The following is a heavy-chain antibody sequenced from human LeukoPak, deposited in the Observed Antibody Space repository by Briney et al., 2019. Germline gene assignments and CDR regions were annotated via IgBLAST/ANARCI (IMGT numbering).Heavy chain of an antibody. V-gene: IGHV3-7*01. CDR1: GFTFSSYW. J-gene: IGHJ4*02. D-gene: IGHD1-14*01. CDR2: IKQDGSEK. Sequence: GGSLRLSCAASGFTFSSYWMSWVRQAPGKGLEWMANIKQDGSEKYYVDSVKGRFTITRDNAKNSLYLQMNSLRAEDTAVYYCARVRGTDQYFDYWGQGTLVTVSS. CDR3: ARVRGTDQYFDY.